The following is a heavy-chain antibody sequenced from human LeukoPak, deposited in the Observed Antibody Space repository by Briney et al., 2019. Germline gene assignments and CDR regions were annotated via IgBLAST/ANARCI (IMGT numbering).Heavy chain of an antibody. D-gene: IGHD6-19*01. CDR1: GFTFSSYG. V-gene: IGHV3-33*01. CDR2: IWYDGSNK. Sequence: GGSLRPSCAASGFTFSSYGILWVRQAPGKGLEWVAVIWYDGSNKYYADSVKGRFTISRDQSKNTVYLQMNSLRADDTAVYYCARLGSGWAIDYWGQGTLVTVSS. CDR3: ARLGSGWAIDY. J-gene: IGHJ4*02.